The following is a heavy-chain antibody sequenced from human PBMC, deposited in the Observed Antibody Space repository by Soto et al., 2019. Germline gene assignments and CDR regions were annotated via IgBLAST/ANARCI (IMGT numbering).Heavy chain of an antibody. V-gene: IGHV1-46*01. CDR1: GYTFINYY. Sequence: QVQLVQSGAEVKKPGASLKLSCKASGYTFINYYIHWVRPATGQGLEWMGIFNPTSGSTQYAQKFQGRVTLTMDTSTRTVYMELSSLRFYDTAVYYCARDLAAGDYWGQGTLVTVSS. CDR3: ARDLAAGDY. D-gene: IGHD6-13*01. CDR2: FNPTSGST. J-gene: IGHJ4*02.